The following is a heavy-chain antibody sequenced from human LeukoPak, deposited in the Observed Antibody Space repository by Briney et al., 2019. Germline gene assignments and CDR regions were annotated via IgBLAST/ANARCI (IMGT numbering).Heavy chain of an antibody. D-gene: IGHD3-10*01. J-gene: IGHJ4*02. CDR1: GGSISSYY. CDR3: ARATTEGSGSYYKDY. Sequence: SSETLSLTCTVSGGSISSYYWSWIRQPPGKGLEWIGYIYYSGSTNYNPSLKSRVTISVDTSKNQFSLKLSSVTAADTAVYYCARATTEGSGSYYKDYWGQGTLVTVSS. V-gene: IGHV4-59*08. CDR2: IYYSGST.